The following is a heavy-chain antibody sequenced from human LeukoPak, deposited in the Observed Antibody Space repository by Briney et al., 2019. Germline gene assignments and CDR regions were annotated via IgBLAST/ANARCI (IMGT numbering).Heavy chain of an antibody. Sequence: PGGSLRLSCAASGFTVSSNYMSWVRQAPGKGLEWVAVIYSGGSTYYADSVKGRFTISRDNAKNTLFLQMNSLRAEDTAVYFCARHYQLDYWGQGTLVTVSS. D-gene: IGHD1-1*01. CDR2: IYSGGST. J-gene: IGHJ4*02. CDR3: ARHYQLDY. CDR1: GFTVSSNY. V-gene: IGHV3-66*04.